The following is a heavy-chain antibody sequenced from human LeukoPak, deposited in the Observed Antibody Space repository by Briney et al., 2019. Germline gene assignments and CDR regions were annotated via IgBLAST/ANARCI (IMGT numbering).Heavy chain of an antibody. CDR3: ASLEASGYYDSSGYLT. J-gene: IGHJ5*02. V-gene: IGHV4-30-2*05. D-gene: IGHD3-22*01. CDR2: IYHSGST. Sequence: SQTLSLTCTVSGGSISSGGYYWSWIRQPPGKGLEWIGYIYHSGSTYYNPSLKSRVTISVDTSKNQFSLKLSSVTAADTAVYYCASLEASGYYDSSGYLTWGQGTLVTVSS. CDR1: GGSISSGGYY.